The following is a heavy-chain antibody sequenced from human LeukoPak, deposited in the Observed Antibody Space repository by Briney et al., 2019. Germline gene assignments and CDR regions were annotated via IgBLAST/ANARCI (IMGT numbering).Heavy chain of an antibody. CDR2: ISGSGGST. Sequence: AGGSLLLSCAAAGFTFSSYAMRWGRPAAGKGLERVSAISGSGGSTYYADSVKGRFTISRDNSKNTLYLQMNSLTAEDTAVYYCAKGPLSGAPFDPWGQGTLVTVSS. CDR1: GFTFSSYA. J-gene: IGHJ5*02. V-gene: IGHV3-23*01. D-gene: IGHD2-15*01. CDR3: AKGPLSGAPFDP.